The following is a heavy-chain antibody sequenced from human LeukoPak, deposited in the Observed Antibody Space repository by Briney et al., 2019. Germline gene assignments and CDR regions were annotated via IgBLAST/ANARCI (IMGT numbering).Heavy chain of an antibody. Sequence: ASVKVSCKASGYTFTGYYMHWVRQAPGQGLEWMGWINPNSGGTNYAQKFQGRVTMTRDTSISTAYMELSSLRSEDTAVYYCAREVGVTGYNDYWGQGTLVTVSS. V-gene: IGHV1-2*02. CDR3: AREVGVTGYNDY. CDR1: GYTFTGYY. J-gene: IGHJ4*02. D-gene: IGHD5-24*01. CDR2: INPNSGGT.